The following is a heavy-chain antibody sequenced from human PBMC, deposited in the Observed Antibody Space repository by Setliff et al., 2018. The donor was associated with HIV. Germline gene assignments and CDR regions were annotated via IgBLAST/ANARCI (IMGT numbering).Heavy chain of an antibody. CDR1: GGSFSGYY. CDR3: ARDLRGDSVPATAAKSFDI. V-gene: IGHV4-34*01. D-gene: IGHD2-21*02. J-gene: IGHJ3*02. CDR2: INDSGST. Sequence: PSETLSLTCAVYGGSFSGYYWSWIRQPPGKGLEWIGEINDSGSTNNNPSLKSRVAMSVDTSENQFSLKLSSVTAADTAVYYCARDLRGDSVPATAAKSFDIWGQGTLVTVSS.